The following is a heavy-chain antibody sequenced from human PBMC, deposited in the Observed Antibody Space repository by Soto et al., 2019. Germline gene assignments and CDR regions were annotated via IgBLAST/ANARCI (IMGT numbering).Heavy chain of an antibody. CDR2: IRSKGENYAT. CDR3: SRLGVRESSGNYYKGGLDV. CDR1: GFTFSGSA. Sequence: GGSLRLSCAASGFTFSGSAMHWVRQSSGKGLEWVGRIRSKGENYATAYAASVKGRFTIYRDDSKNTAYLQMNRLKTEDTAVYYCSRLGVRESSGNYYKGGLDVWGQGTTVTVSS. D-gene: IGHD3-10*01. V-gene: IGHV3-73*01. J-gene: IGHJ6*02.